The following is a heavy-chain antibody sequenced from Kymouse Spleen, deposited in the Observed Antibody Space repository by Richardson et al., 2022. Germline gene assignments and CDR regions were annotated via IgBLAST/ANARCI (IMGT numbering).Heavy chain of an antibody. D-gene: IGHD5-18,IGHD5-18*01. CDR2: IWYDGSNK. V-gene: IGHV3-33*01. CDR1: GFTFSSYG. Sequence: QVQLVESGGGVVQPGRSLRLSCAASGFTFSSYGMHWVRQAPGKGLEWVAVIWYDGSNKYYADSVKGRFTISRDNSKNTLYLQMNSLRAEDTAVYYCARDRYSYGSLYYYYGMDVWGQGTTVTVSS. CDR3: ARDRYSYGSLYYYYGMDV. J-gene: IGHJ6*02.